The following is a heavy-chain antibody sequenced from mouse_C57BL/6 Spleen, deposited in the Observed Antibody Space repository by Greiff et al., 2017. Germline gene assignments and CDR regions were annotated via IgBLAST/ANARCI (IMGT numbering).Heavy chain of an antibody. V-gene: IGHV1-5*01. CDR2: IYPGNSDT. CDR3: TLYDGYPWYFDV. D-gene: IGHD2-3*01. CDR1: GYTFTSYW. J-gene: IGHJ1*03. Sequence: VQLQQSGPVLARPGASVKMSCKTSGYTFTSYWMHWVKQRPGQGLEWIGAIYPGNSDTSYNQKFKGKAKLTAVTSASTAYMELSSLTNEDSAVYYCTLYDGYPWYFDVWGTGTTVTVSS.